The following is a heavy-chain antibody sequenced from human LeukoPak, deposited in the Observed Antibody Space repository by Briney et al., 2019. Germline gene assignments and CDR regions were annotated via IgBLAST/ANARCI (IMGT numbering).Heavy chain of an antibody. J-gene: IGHJ4*02. D-gene: IGHD3-10*02. Sequence: GGSVRLSCAASGFTFSTYSMNWARQAPGKGLEWVSFISSNSRTIDYADSVKGRFTISRDNAKNSLYLQMNSLRDEDTAVYYCARLVYGELSSYDYWGQGTLVTVSS. CDR2: ISSNSRTI. CDR1: GFTFSTYS. CDR3: ARLVYGELSSYDY. V-gene: IGHV3-48*02.